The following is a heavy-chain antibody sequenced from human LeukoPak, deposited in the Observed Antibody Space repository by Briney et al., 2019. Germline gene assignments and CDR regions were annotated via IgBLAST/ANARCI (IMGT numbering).Heavy chain of an antibody. J-gene: IGHJ6*02. CDR3: ARGDYVVIYYYYGMDV. CDR2: IKQDGSEK. CDR1: GFTFSSYW. D-gene: IGHD4-17*01. V-gene: IGHV3-7*01. Sequence: PGGSLRLSCAASGFTFSSYWMSWVRQAPGKGLEWVANIKQDGSEKYYVDSVKGRFTISRDSAKNSLYLQMNSLRAEDTAVYYCARGDYVVIYYYYGMDVWGQGTTVTVSS.